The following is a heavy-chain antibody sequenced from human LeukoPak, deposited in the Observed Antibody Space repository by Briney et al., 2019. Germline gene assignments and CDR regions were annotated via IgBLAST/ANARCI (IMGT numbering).Heavy chain of an antibody. V-gene: IGHV4-4*07. Sequence: SETLSLTCTVSGGSCSSYYWSLIRQPAGKGLEWIGRSYTSGSTNYNPSLKSRVTISVDTSKNQFSLKLSSVTAADTAVYYCARVIVVVPAADDYYYYGMDVWGQGTTVTVSS. J-gene: IGHJ6*02. CDR1: GGSCSSYY. D-gene: IGHD2-2*01. CDR3: ARVIVVVPAADDYYYYGMDV. CDR2: SYTSGST.